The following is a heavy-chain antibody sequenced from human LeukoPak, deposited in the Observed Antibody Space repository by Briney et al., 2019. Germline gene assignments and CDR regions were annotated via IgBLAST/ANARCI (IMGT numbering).Heavy chain of an antibody. V-gene: IGHV1-2*02. D-gene: IGHD3-22*01. CDR1: GYTFTGSY. CDR3: ARAGSDSSVPSDY. CDR2: INPNSGGT. Sequence: ASVKVSCKASGYTFTGSYMHWVRQAPGQGLEWLGWINPNSGGTNYAQKFQGRVTMTRDTSISTAYMELSRLRSDDTAVYYCARAGSDSSVPSDYWGQGTLVTVSS. J-gene: IGHJ4*02.